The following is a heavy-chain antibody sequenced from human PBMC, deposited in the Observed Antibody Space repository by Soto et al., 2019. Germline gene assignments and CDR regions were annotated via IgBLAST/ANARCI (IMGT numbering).Heavy chain of an antibody. CDR2: INHSGST. Sequence: QVQLQQWGAGLLKPSETLSLTCAVYGGSFSGYYWSWIRQPPGKGLEWIGEINHSGSTNYNPSLKSRVTISVDTSKNQFSRKLSSVTAADTAVYYCARVPEDIVVVPAAEFDYWGQGTLVTVSS. CDR3: ARVPEDIVVVPAAEFDY. D-gene: IGHD2-2*01. V-gene: IGHV4-34*01. CDR1: GGSFSGYY. J-gene: IGHJ4*02.